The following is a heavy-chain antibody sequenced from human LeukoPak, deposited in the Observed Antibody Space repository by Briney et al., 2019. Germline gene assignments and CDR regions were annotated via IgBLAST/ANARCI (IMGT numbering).Heavy chain of an antibody. CDR3: ARHGYSTSWSDY. Sequence: SETLSLTCTVSGGSISSGSHYWGRIRQPPGKGLEWIGSIVDSDSTYYNPSLKSRVTISVDTSKNQISLKLTSVTAADTAVYFCARHGYSTSWSDYWGQGTLVTVSS. CDR2: IVDSDST. D-gene: IGHD6-13*01. J-gene: IGHJ4*02. CDR1: GGSISSGSHY. V-gene: IGHV4-39*01.